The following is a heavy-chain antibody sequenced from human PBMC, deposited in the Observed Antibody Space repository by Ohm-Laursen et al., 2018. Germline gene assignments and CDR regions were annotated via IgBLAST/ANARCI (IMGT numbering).Heavy chain of an antibody. CDR2: ISSSGSTI. J-gene: IGHJ6*02. V-gene: IGHV3-11*04. D-gene: IGHD2-2*01. CDR1: GFTFSDYY. CDR3: ARDQVVPAAISGMDV. Sequence: GSLRLSCAASGFTFSDYYMSWIRQAPGKGLEWVSYISSSGSTIYYADSVKGRFTISRDNAKNSLYLQMNSLRAEDTAVYYCARDQVVPAAISGMDVWGQGTTVTVSS.